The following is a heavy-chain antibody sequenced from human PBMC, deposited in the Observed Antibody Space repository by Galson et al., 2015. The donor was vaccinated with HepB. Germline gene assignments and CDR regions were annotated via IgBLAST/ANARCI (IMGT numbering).Heavy chain of an antibody. CDR3: ARIRQNSGSHPLFDY. V-gene: IGHV2-70*11. CDR1: GFSLSTSGVG. CDR2: IDWDDDK. J-gene: IGHJ4*02. Sequence: PALVKPTQTLTLTCTFSGFSLSTSGVGVGWIRQPPGKALEWLARIDWDDDKYYSTSLKTRLTISKDTSKNQVVLTMTNMDPVDTATYYCARIRQNSGSHPLFDYWGQGTLVTVSP. D-gene: IGHD1-26*01.